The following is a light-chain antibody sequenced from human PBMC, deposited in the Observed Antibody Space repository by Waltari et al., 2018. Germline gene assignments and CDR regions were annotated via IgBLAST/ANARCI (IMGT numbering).Light chain of an antibody. J-gene: IGKJ2*01. CDR1: QGISNY. Sequence: DIQITQSPSSLSASVGDRVPIPCRASQGISNYLAWFQQKPGKAPKLLLYSASKLEGGVPSRFSGSGSGTDYTLTISSLQPEDLAIYYCHQYSSGYTFGQGTKLEIK. V-gene: IGKV1-NL1*01. CDR2: SAS. CDR3: HQYSSGYT.